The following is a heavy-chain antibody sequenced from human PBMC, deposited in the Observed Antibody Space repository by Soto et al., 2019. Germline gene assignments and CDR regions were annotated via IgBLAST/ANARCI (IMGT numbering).Heavy chain of an antibody. CDR3: ARDWPRQWLANDYYYGMDV. CDR1: GFTFSSYA. V-gene: IGHV3-30-3*01. CDR2: ISYDGSNK. J-gene: IGHJ6*02. D-gene: IGHD6-19*01. Sequence: PGGSLRLSCAASGFTFSSYAMHWVRQAPGKGLDWVAVISYDGSNKYYADSVKGRFTISRDNSKNTLYLQMNSLRAEDTAVYYCARDWPRQWLANDYYYGMDVWGQGTTVTVSS.